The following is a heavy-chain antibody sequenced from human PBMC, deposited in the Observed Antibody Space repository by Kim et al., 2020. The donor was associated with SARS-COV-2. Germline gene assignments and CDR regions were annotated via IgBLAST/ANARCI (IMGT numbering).Heavy chain of an antibody. CDR3: ARHREDSFDRPFDY. Sequence: SETLSLTCTVSGASIRSYYWSWIRQPPGKGLEWIGYIYYSGSTDYNPSLKSRVTISIDTSKSQFSLTLSSVTAADTALYYCARHREDSFDRPFDYWGQGTLVTVSS. D-gene: IGHD3-22*01. V-gene: IGHV4-59*08. CDR2: IYYSGST. J-gene: IGHJ4*02. CDR1: GASIRSYY.